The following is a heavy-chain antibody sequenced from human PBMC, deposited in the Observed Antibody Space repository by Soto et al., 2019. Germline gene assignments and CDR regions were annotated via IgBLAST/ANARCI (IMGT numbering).Heavy chain of an antibody. CDR3: ARGAGYSGSYSDYFNL. CDR2: INPNSGGT. Sequence: ASVKASCKASGYTFTGYYMHWLRQAPGQGLEWMGWINPNSGGTNYAQKFQGWVTMTRDTSMSTVYMELSRLRTDITAVYYRARGAGYSGSYSDYFNLWGQLTLVIVSS. V-gene: IGHV1-2*04. J-gene: IGHJ4*02. CDR1: GYTFTGYY. D-gene: IGHD1-26*01.